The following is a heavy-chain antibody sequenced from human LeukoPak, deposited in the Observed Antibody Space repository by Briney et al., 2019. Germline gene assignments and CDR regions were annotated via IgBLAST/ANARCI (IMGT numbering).Heavy chain of an antibody. Sequence: GGALRLSCAASGFAFSGFAMSWVRQAPGKGLEWVSGIIGNSVNAYYADSVKGRFTISRDNSKNTLYLQMNSLRAEDTAVCYCAREGLTGDFFDYWGQGTLVTVSS. CDR2: IIGNSVNA. D-gene: IGHD7-27*01. CDR3: AREGLTGDFFDY. V-gene: IGHV3-23*01. CDR1: GFAFSGFA. J-gene: IGHJ4*02.